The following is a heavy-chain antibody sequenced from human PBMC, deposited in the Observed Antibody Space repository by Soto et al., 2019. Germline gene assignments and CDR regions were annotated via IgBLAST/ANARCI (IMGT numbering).Heavy chain of an antibody. CDR1: GGSISSSNW. CDR2: IYHSGST. J-gene: IGHJ4*02. D-gene: IGHD3-22*01. Sequence: PSETLSLTCAVSGGSISSSNWWSWVRQPPGKGLEWIGEIYHSGSTNYNPSLKSRVTISVDKSKNQFSLKLSSVTAADTAAYYCASISDDSSGYLGYWGQGTLVTVSS. V-gene: IGHV4-4*02. CDR3: ASISDDSSGYLGY.